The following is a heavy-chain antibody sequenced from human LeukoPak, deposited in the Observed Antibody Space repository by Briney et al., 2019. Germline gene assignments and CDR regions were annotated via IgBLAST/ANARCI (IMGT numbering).Heavy chain of an antibody. V-gene: IGHV4-59*01. CDR1: GGSISSYY. CDR2: IYYSGST. J-gene: IGHJ4*02. Sequence: SETLSLTCTVSGGSISSYYWSWIRQPPGKGLEWIGYIYYSGSTNYNPSLKSRVTISVDTSKNQFSLKLSSVTAADTAVYYCARGPLGFGAFPFDYWGQGTLVTVSS. D-gene: IGHD3-10*01. CDR3: ARGPLGFGAFPFDY.